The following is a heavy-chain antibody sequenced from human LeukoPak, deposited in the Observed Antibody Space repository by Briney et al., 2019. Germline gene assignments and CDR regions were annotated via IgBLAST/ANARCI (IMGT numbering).Heavy chain of an antibody. V-gene: IGHV1-18*01. CDR2: ISAYYGNT. CDR1: GYTFTSYG. J-gene: IGHJ6*03. D-gene: IGHD3-9*01. Sequence: ASVKVSHEASGYTFTSYGISWVRQAPGQGLEWMGWISAYYGNTNYAQKLQGRDTMTKDTSKSTAHVDQQRLSSEDTAVFHCARGTTLRYFDYHRNIDVWGKEGTGTISS. CDR3: ARGTTLRYFDYHRNIDV.